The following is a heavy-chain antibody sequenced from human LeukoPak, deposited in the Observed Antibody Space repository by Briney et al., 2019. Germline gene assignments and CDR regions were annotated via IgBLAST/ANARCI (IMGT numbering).Heavy chain of an antibody. CDR3: ARQGGYCSGGSCYSKYYFDY. CDR1: GGSISSYY. J-gene: IGHJ4*02. V-gene: IGHV4-59*08. CDR2: IYYSGTT. Sequence: SETLSLTCTVSGGSISSYYWSWIRQPPGKGLEWIGYIYYSGTTNYNPSLKSRVTISVDTSKNQFSLKLSSVTAANTAVYYCARQGGYCSGGSCYSKYYFDYWGQGTLVTVSS. D-gene: IGHD2-15*01.